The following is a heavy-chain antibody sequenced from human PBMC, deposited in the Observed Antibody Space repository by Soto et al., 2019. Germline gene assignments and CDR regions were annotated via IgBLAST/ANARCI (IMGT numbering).Heavy chain of an antibody. J-gene: IGHJ2*01. CDR2: MSERSGPP. V-gene: IGHV3-23*01. Sequence: GGSLRLSCAASGFNFRKYAMSWVRQAPGKGLEWVSGMSERSGPPLYADSVKGRFTISRDNSKSTLYLEMNNLRPEDTAVYYCAKDQDNTDYYWIFDLWGRGTPVTVSS. CDR3: AKDQDNTDYYWIFDL. D-gene: IGHD4-17*01. CDR1: GFNFRKYA.